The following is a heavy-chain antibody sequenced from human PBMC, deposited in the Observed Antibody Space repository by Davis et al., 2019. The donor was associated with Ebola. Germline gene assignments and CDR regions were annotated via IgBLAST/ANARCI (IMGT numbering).Heavy chain of an antibody. D-gene: IGHD3-16*01. Sequence: GESLKISCAASGFTFSSYAMSWVRQAPGKGLEWVSGISGSGGTTSYADSVKGRFTISRDNAKNSLYLQMNSLRDEDTALYYCARIGVAPSSPDYWGQGTLVTVSS. CDR3: ARIGVAPSSPDY. V-gene: IGHV3-23*01. CDR2: ISGSGGTT. J-gene: IGHJ4*02. CDR1: GFTFSSYA.